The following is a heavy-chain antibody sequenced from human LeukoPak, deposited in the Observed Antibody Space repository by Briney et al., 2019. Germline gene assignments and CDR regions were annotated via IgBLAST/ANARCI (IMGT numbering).Heavy chain of an antibody. Sequence: GGSLRLSCAASGFTFSSYSMNWVRQAPGKGLEWVSSISSSSSYIYYADSVKGRFTISRDNAKNSLYLQMNSLRAEDAAVYYCARDGYSSSDFDYWGQGTLVTVSS. CDR1: GFTFSSYS. CDR3: ARDGYSSSDFDY. CDR2: ISSSSSYI. J-gene: IGHJ4*02. V-gene: IGHV3-21*01. D-gene: IGHD6-19*01.